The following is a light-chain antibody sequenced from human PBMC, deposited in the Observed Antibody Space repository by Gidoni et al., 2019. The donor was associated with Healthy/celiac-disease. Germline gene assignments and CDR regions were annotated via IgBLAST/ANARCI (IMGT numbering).Light chain of an antibody. CDR2: EGS. J-gene: IGLJ1*01. Sequence: QSALTQPASESGSPGQSITISCTGTSSDVGSYNLVSSYQQHPGKAPKLMIYEGSKRPSGVSNRFSGSKSGNTASLTISGLQAEDEADYYCCSYAGSSTYVFGTGTKVTVL. CDR3: CSYAGSSTYV. V-gene: IGLV2-23*01. CDR1: SSDVGSYNL.